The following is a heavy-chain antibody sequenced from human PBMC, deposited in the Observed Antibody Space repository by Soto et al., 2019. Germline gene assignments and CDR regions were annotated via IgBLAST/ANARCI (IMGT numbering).Heavy chain of an antibody. CDR2: IHYSGST. CDR1: GGSISNYY. V-gene: IGHV4-59*01. Sequence: SETLSLTCTVSGGSISNYYWSWIRQPPGKGLEWIGYIHYSGSTNYSPSLKSRVTISVDTSKNQFSLKLSSVTAADTAVYYCARAYCRGDPCPPNNWFDPWGQGTLVTVSS. D-gene: IGHD2-15*01. J-gene: IGHJ5*02. CDR3: ARAYCRGDPCPPNNWFDP.